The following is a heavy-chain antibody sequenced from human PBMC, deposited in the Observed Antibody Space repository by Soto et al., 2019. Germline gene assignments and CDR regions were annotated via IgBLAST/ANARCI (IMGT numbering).Heavy chain of an antibody. V-gene: IGHV3-21*01. CDR2: ISSSSSYI. CDR1: GFTFSSYS. CDR3: ARAVEMATMGSFDY. Sequence: GGSLRLSCAASGFTFSSYSMNWVRQAPGKGLEWVSSISSSSSYIYYADSVKGRFTISRDNAKNSLYLQMNSLRAEDTAVYYCARAVEMATMGSFDYWGQGTLVTVSS. J-gene: IGHJ4*02. D-gene: IGHD5-12*01.